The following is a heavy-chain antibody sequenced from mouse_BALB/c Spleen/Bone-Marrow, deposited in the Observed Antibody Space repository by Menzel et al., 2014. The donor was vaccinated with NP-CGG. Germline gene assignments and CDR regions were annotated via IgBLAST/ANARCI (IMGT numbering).Heavy chain of an antibody. D-gene: IGHD1-1*01. CDR1: GINISSYG. Sequence: SGGSLVQTGVYQTLSCAASGINISSYGMSWVSQTPDKRLELVATLNSNGGSTYYPDSVKGRFTISRDNAKNTLYLQMSSLKSEDTAMYYCARDYYGSSDAKEYCGQATS. CDR3: ARDYYGSSDAKEY. CDR2: LNSNGGST. J-gene: IGHJ4*01. V-gene: IGHV5-6-3*01.